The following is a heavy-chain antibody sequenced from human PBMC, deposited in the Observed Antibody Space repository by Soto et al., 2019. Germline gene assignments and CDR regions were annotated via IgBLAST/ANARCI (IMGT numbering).Heavy chain of an antibody. Sequence: GGSLRLSCAASGFTFSSYAMHWVRQAPGKGLEWVAVISYDGSNKYYADSVKGRFTISRDNSKNTLYLQMNSLRAEDTAVYYCARDYYDSSGYSKDLYWGQGTLVTVSS. D-gene: IGHD3-22*01. V-gene: IGHV3-30-3*01. CDR2: ISYDGSNK. J-gene: IGHJ4*02. CDR1: GFTFSSYA. CDR3: ARDYYDSSGYSKDLY.